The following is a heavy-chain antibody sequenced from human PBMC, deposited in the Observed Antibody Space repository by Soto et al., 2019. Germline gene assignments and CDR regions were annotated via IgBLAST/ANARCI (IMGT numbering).Heavy chain of an antibody. J-gene: IGHJ6*03. V-gene: IGHV3-30*18. CDR1: GFTFSSYG. Sequence: QVQLVESGGGVVQPGRSLRLSCAASGFTFSSYGMHWVRQAPGKGLEWVAVISYDGSNKYYADSVKGRFTISRDNSKNTLYLQMNSLRAEDTAVYYCAKAKGPDYYYYYMDVWGKGTTVTVSS. CDR3: AKAKGPDYYYYYMDV. CDR2: ISYDGSNK.